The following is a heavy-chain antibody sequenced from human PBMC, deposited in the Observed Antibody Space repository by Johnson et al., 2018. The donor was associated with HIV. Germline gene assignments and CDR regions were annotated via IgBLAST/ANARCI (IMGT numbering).Heavy chain of an antibody. D-gene: IGHD3-10*01. J-gene: IGHJ3*02. Sequence: VLLLESGGGLVKPGGSLRLSCEASGFTFSNAWMSWVRQAPGKGLEWVGRIKSKTDGGTTDYAAPVKGRFTISRDDSKNTLYLQMNSLKTEDTAVYYCTTDLRLLWFRFKEAFDIWGQGTMVTVSS. CDR3: TTDLRLLWFRFKEAFDI. CDR1: GFTFSNAW. CDR2: IKSKTDGGTT. V-gene: IGHV3-15*01.